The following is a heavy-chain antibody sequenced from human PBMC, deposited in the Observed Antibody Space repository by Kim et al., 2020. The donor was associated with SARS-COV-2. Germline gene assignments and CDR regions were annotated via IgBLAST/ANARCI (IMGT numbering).Heavy chain of an antibody. J-gene: IGHJ6*04. Sequence: ASLKVSCKASGYTFTSYYMHWVRQAPVQGLEWIGIINPSGGSTSYAQKFQGRVTMTRDTSTSTVYMELSSLRSEDTAVYYCARDGHIVVVIAIPSKTGYYGMDVWGKGTTVTVSS. D-gene: IGHD2-21*01. CDR2: INPSGGST. CDR1: GYTFTSYY. V-gene: IGHV1-46*01. CDR3: ARDGHIVVVIAIPSKTGYYGMDV.